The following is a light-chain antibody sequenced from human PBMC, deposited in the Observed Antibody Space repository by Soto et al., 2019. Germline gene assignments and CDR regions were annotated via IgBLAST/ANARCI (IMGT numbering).Light chain of an antibody. CDR3: QLRTNRPSLT. CDR1: QNFSNY. J-gene: IGKJ4*02. CDR2: DAS. Sequence: DIVLTQSPATLSLSPGQRATLSCRASQNFSNYVAWYQQKPGRAPRLLIYDASKRATGIPSRFSGSASGTDFTLSICSLEPEDFAIYYCQLRTNRPSLTFGGGTKVEI. V-gene: IGKV3-11*01.